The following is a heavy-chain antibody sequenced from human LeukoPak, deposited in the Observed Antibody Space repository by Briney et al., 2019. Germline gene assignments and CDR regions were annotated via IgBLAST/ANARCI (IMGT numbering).Heavy chain of an antibody. Sequence: SETLSLTCTVSGGSINSGSYYWSWSRQPAGKGLEWIGRIYSSGSTNYNPSLRSRVTISVDTSKNQFSLKLSSVTAADTAVYYCARGTPSDFWSGYSPIDYWGQGTLVTVSS. J-gene: IGHJ4*02. CDR3: ARGTPSDFWSGYSPIDY. D-gene: IGHD3-3*01. CDR2: IYSSGST. V-gene: IGHV4-61*02. CDR1: GGSINSGSYY.